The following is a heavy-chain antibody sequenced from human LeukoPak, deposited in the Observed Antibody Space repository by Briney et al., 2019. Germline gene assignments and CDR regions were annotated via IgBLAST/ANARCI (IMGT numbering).Heavy chain of an antibody. Sequence: SETLSLTCTVSDDSIKSISYYWAWIRQPPGKGLEWIGAIFYSGTTYYKSSLKSRVSMSVDTSMKQFSLNLSSVTAADTAIYFCARQSGHLHNWYSDYWGQGSLVTVSS. CDR3: ARQSGHLHNWYSDY. V-gene: IGHV4-39*01. D-gene: IGHD2-15*01. J-gene: IGHJ4*02. CDR1: DDSIKSISYY. CDR2: IFYSGTT.